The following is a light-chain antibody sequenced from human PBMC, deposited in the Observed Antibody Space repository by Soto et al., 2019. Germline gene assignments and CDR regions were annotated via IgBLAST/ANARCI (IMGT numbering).Light chain of an antibody. CDR3: AAWDDSLSGWV. CDR2: RNN. Sequence: QSVLTQPPSASGTPGQRVTISRSGSSSNIGSNYVYWYQQVPGTAPKLLIYRNNQRPSGVPDRFSGSKSGTSASLAISGLRSEDEADYYCAAWDDSLSGWVFGGGTKVTVL. J-gene: IGLJ3*02. V-gene: IGLV1-47*01. CDR1: SSNIGSNY.